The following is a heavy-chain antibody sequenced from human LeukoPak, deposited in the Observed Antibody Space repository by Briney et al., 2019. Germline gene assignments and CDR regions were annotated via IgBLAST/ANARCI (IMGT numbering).Heavy chain of an antibody. Sequence: SETLSLTCTVSGGSISNSAYYWGWIRQPPGKGLEWIGSIYYSGSTYYNPSLKSRVTISVDTSKNQFSLNLSSVTDADTALYYCARHYKRVSGAVSGTVDHWGQGTLVTVSS. J-gene: IGHJ4*02. V-gene: IGHV4-39*01. CDR1: GGSISNSAYY. CDR2: IYYSGST. D-gene: IGHD3-3*01. CDR3: ARHYKRVSGAVSGTVDH.